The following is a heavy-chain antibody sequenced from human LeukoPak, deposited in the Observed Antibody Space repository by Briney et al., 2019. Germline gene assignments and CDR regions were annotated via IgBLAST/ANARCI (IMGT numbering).Heavy chain of an antibody. D-gene: IGHD7-27*01. CDR3: AREANWGSYFDY. Sequence: GGSLRLSCAASGFTFSSYSMNWVRQAPGKGLEWVSSISSSSSYIYYADSVKGRFTISRDNAKNSLYLQMNSLRAEDTTVYYCAREANWGSYFDYWGHGTLVTVSS. J-gene: IGHJ4*01. V-gene: IGHV3-21*01. CDR2: ISSSSSYI. CDR1: GFTFSSYS.